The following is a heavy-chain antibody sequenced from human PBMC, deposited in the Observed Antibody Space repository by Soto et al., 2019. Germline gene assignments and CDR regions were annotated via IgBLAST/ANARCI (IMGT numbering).Heavy chain of an antibody. D-gene: IGHD3-3*01. CDR1: GYTFTGYY. Sequence: ASVKVSCKASGYTFTGYYMHWVRQAPGQGLEWMGWINPNSGGTNYAQKFQGWVTMTRDTSISTAYMELSRLRSGDTAVYYCARALRFLEWLPPGDYYYGMDVWGQGTTVTAP. J-gene: IGHJ6*02. CDR3: ARALRFLEWLPPGDYYYGMDV. CDR2: INPNSGGT. V-gene: IGHV1-2*04.